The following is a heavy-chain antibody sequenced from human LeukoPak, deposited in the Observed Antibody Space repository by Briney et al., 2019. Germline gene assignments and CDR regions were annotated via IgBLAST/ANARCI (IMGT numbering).Heavy chain of an antibody. D-gene: IGHD2-15*01. CDR2: ISAYNGNT. V-gene: IGHV1-18*01. J-gene: IGHJ4*02. CDR3: ARGYCSGGSCYSGY. CDR1: GYTFTSYG. Sequence: ASVKVSCKASGYTFTSYGISRVRQAPGQGLEWMGWISAYNGNTNYAQKLQGRVTMTTDTSTSTAYMELRSLRSDDTAVYYCARGYCSGGSCYSGYWGQGTLVTVSS.